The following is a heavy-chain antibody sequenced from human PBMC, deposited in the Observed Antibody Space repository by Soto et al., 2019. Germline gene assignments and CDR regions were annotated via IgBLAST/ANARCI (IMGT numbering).Heavy chain of an antibody. D-gene: IGHD3-10*01. J-gene: IGHJ4*01. CDR1: GFTFGDYA. CDR3: TRDWTPLWFGELPLPRNFAY. CDR2: IRSKAYGGTT. V-gene: IGHV3-49*03. Sequence: GGSLRLSCTASGFTFGDYAMSWFRQAPGKGLEWVGFIRSKAYGGTTEYAASVKGRFTISRDDSKSIAYLQMNSLKTEDTAVYYCTRDWTPLWFGELPLPRNFAYLGHATLVTAPQ.